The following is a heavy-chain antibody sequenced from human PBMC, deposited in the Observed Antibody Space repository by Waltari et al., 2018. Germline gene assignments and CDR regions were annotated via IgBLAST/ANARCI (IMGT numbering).Heavy chain of an antibody. D-gene: IGHD6-13*01. CDR3: ARSSGGSSWANYFDY. Sequence: QLQLQESGPGLVKPSETLSLTCTVSGGSISSSIHYWGWIRQPPGKGLEWIGRIYYSGSTYFTPSLKSRVTMSVDTSKNQFSLKLSSVTAADTAVYYCARSSGGSSWANYFDYCGQGTLVTVSS. CDR1: GGSISSSIHY. V-gene: IGHV4-39*07. CDR2: IYYSGST. J-gene: IGHJ4*02.